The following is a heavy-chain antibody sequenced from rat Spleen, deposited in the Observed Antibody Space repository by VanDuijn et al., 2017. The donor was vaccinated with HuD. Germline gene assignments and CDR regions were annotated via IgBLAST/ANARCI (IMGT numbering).Heavy chain of an antibody. Sequence: QVQLKESGPGLVQPSQTLSLTCTVSGFSLTSYHVHWVRQPPGKGLEWMGVIWGDGSTDYNSVLKSRLTINRDTSKSQVFLKMNSLQTDDTGTYYCTIHPRYWGQGVMVTVSS. CDR3: TIHPRY. CDR1: GFSLTSYH. V-gene: IGHV2-1*01. D-gene: IGHD3-1*01. CDR2: IWGDGST. J-gene: IGHJ2*01.